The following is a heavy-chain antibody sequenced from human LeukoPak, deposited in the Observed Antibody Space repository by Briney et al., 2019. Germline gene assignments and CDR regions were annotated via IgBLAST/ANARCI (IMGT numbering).Heavy chain of an antibody. CDR1: GGSISSGSYY. V-gene: IGHV4-39*07. CDR2: IYYSGTT. CDR3: AKGAGGFSYYNWFDP. Sequence: SETLSLTCTVSGGSISSGSYYWSWIRQPAGKGLEWIGSIYYSGTTHYSPSLESRVTISVDTSKNQFSLKLASVTAADTAIYYCAKGAGGFSYYNWFDPWGQGTLVTVSS. D-gene: IGHD5-18*01. J-gene: IGHJ5*02.